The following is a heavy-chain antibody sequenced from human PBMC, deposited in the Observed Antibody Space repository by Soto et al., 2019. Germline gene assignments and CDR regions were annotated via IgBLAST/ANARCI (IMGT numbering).Heavy chain of an antibody. Sequence: QVPLVQSGTEVKKPGASVKVSCKASGYTFTNYGISWVRQAPGQGLEWMGWISAYNGNTNYAQKLQGRVTMTTDTSTSTAYMELRSLRSDDTAVYYCAREGSSGWSEDYYYGMDVWGQGTTVTVSS. J-gene: IGHJ6*02. V-gene: IGHV1-18*01. CDR1: GYTFTNYG. CDR3: AREGSSGWSEDYYYGMDV. CDR2: ISAYNGNT. D-gene: IGHD6-19*01.